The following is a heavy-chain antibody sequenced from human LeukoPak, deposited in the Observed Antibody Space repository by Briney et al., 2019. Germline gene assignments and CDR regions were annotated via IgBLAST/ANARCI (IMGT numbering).Heavy chain of an antibody. D-gene: IGHD3-10*01. CDR3: ARSNYGSGSSAIDY. J-gene: IGHJ4*02. V-gene: IGHV1-69*05. CDR2: IIPIFGTA. CDR1: GGTFSSYA. Sequence: SVKVSCKASGGTFSSYAISGVRQAPGQGLEWMGRIIPIFGTANYAQKFQGRVTITTDESTSTAYMELSSLRSEDTAVYYCARSNYGSGSSAIDYWGQGTLVTVSS.